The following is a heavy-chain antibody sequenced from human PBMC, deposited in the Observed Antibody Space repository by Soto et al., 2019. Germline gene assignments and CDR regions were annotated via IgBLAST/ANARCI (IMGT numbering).Heavy chain of an antibody. CDR2: ISGSGGST. Sequence: GGSLRLSXAASGFTFSSYAMSWVRQAPGKGLEWVSAISGSGGSTYYADSVKGRFTISRDNSKNTLYLQMNSPRAEDTAVYYCRGSSSWLYYFDYWGQGTLVTVSS. V-gene: IGHV3-23*01. CDR3: RGSSSWLYYFDY. J-gene: IGHJ4*02. CDR1: GFTFSSYA. D-gene: IGHD6-13*01.